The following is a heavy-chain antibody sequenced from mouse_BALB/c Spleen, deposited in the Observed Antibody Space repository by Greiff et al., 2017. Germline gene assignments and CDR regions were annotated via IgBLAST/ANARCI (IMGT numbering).Heavy chain of an antibody. CDR1: GFTFSSFG. CDR3: ARQDYYYGSSYDYYAMDY. J-gene: IGHJ4*01. D-gene: IGHD1-1*01. CDR2: ISSGSSTI. V-gene: IGHV5-17*02. Sequence: EVKVEESGGGLVQPGGSRKLSCAASGFTFSSFGMHWVRQAPEKGLEWVAYISSGSSTIYYADTVKGRFTISRDNPKNTLFLQMTSLRSEDTAMYYCARQDYYYGSSYDYYAMDYWGQGTSVTVSS.